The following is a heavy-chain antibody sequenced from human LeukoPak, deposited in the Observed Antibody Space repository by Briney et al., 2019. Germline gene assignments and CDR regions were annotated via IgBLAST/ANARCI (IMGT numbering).Heavy chain of an antibody. CDR2: INHSGST. J-gene: IGHJ6*03. Sequence: SETLSLTCAVYGGSFSGYYWSWIRQPPGKGLEWIGEINHSGSTNYNPSLKSRVTISVDTSKNQFSLKLGSVTAADTAVYYCARLFRAARLGYYYMDVWGKGTTVTVSS. CDR3: ARLFRAARLGYYYMDV. CDR1: GGSFSGYY. D-gene: IGHD6-6*01. V-gene: IGHV4-34*01.